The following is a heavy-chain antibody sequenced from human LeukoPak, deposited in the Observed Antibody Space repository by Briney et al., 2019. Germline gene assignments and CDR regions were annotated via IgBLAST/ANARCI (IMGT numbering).Heavy chain of an antibody. V-gene: IGHV4-59*08. J-gene: IGHJ3*02. D-gene: IGHD3-22*01. CDR1: GGSISSYY. Sequence: SEAVSLTCTVSGGSISSYYWSWIRQPPGKGLEWIGYIYYSGSTNYNPSLKSRVTISVDTSKNQFSLKLSSVTVADTAVYFCARGIVLLDAFDIWGQGTMVTVS. CDR3: ARGIVLLDAFDI. CDR2: IYYSGST.